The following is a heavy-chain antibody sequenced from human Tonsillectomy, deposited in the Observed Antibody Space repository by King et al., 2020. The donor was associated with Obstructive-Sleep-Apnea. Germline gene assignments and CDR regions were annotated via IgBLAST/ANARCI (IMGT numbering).Heavy chain of an antibody. Sequence: VQLVESGGGLVQPGGSLRLSCAASGFTFGNYAMSWVRQAPGKGLQWVSAISGGGDKTYYADSVKGRFTISSDNSKHTLYLQMNSLRAEDTAVYYCAKEIPVVARFVSVDYWGQGTLVTVSS. CDR2: ISGGGDKT. CDR3: AKEIPVVARFVSVDY. D-gene: IGHD2-15*01. J-gene: IGHJ4*02. CDR1: GFTFGNYA. V-gene: IGHV3-23*04.